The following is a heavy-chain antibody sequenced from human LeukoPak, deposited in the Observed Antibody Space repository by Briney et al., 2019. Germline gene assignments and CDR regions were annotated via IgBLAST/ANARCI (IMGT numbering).Heavy chain of an antibody. V-gene: IGHV4-38-2*02. CDR2: IYHSGST. CDR1: GYSISSGYY. Sequence: SETLSLTCTVSGYSISSGYYWGWIRQPPGKGLEWIGSIYHSGSTYYNPSLKSRVTISVDTSKNQFSLKLSSVTAADTAVYYCARAIEVGAMTPFDYWGQGTLVTVSS. D-gene: IGHD1-26*01. CDR3: ARAIEVGAMTPFDY. J-gene: IGHJ4*02.